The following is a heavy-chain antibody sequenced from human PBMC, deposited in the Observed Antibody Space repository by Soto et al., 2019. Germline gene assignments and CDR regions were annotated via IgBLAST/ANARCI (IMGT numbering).Heavy chain of an antibody. CDR2: IHYTGSI. V-gene: IGHV4-30-4*08. CDR1: GGSISSKYFH. J-gene: IGHJ6*02. Sequence: QVQLQQSGPGLVEPSQTLSLTCAVSGGSISSKYFHWTWIRQSPGKGLEWIGYIHYTGSIMYNPSFKSRLTMAVDTTKNQFSLQLTSVTAADTAVYFCAREDDGGDRDYYGLDVWGQGTTVTVSS. D-gene: IGHD2-21*02. CDR3: AREDDGGDRDYYGLDV.